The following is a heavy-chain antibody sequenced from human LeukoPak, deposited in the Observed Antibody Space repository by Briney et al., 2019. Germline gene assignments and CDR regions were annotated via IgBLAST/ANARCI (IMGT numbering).Heavy chain of an antibody. D-gene: IGHD5/OR15-5a*01. Sequence: PSETLSLTCIVSGYSISSGYYWGWIRQPPGKGLEWIGYIYYSGSTNYNPSLKSRVTISVDTSKNQFSLKLSSVTAADTAVYYCARLHSVEGFDYWGQGTLVTVSS. J-gene: IGHJ4*02. CDR3: ARLHSVEGFDY. V-gene: IGHV4-59*01. CDR1: GYSISSGYY. CDR2: IYYSGST.